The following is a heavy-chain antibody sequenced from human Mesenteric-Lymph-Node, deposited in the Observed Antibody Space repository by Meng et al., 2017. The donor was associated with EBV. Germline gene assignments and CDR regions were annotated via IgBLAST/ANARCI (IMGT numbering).Heavy chain of an antibody. CDR3: ARDEMATRQGLLP. Sequence: VQSGAGGKKPGASVNVSCKAPGYTFTSYSIHWVRQAPGQGLEWMGIINPSGGSTNSAQKFQGRITMTRDTSTSTVYMELSSLRSEDTAVYYCARDEMATRQGLLPWGQGTLVTVSS. CDR1: GYTFTSYS. D-gene: IGHD5-24*01. CDR2: INPSGGST. J-gene: IGHJ5*02. V-gene: IGHV1-46*01.